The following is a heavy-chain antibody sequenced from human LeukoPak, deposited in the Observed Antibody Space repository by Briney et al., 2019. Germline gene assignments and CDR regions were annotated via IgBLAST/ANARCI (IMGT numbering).Heavy chain of an antibody. CDR2: ISKDGSNE. V-gene: IGHV3-30*04. D-gene: IGHD5-24*01. Sequence: PGGSLRLSCAASGFTFSSYGLHWVRQAPGKGLECVAVISKDGSNEYYADPGKGRFTISRGNSKNTLYLQMNSLRTEDTAVYYCVRDRGDGYNQIDYWGQGTLVTVSS. J-gene: IGHJ4*02. CDR3: VRDRGDGYNQIDY. CDR1: GFTFSSYG.